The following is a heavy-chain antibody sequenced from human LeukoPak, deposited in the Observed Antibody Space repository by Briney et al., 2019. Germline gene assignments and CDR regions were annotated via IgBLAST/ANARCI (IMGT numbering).Heavy chain of an antibody. J-gene: IGHJ4*02. Sequence: GASVKVSCKASGYTFTGYYIHWVRQAPGQGLEWMGRINPNSGGTNYAQKFQGRVTMTRNTSISTAYMELSSLRSEDTAVYYCARGTYTTPRGSNRWTQRTYYFDYWGQGTLVTVSS. D-gene: IGHD1-14*01. CDR3: ARGTYTTPRGSNRWTQRTYYFDY. CDR1: GYTFTGYY. V-gene: IGHV1-2*06. CDR2: INPNSGGT.